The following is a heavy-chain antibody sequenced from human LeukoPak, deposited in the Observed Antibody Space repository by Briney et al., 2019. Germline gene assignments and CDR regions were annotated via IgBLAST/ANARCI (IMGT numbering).Heavy chain of an antibody. CDR2: ISYDGSNK. J-gene: IGHJ3*02. V-gene: IGHV3-30*03. CDR1: GFTFSSYG. D-gene: IGHD1/OR15-1a*01. Sequence: QPGRSLRLSCAASGFTFSSYGMHWVRQAPGKGLEWVAVISYDGSNKYYADSVKGRFTISRDNSKNTLYLQMNSLRAEDTAVYYCAMIASNNGAFDIWGQGAMVTVSS. CDR3: AMIASNNGAFDI.